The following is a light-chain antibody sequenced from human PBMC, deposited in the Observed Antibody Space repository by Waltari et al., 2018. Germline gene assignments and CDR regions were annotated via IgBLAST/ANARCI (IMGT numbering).Light chain of an antibody. J-gene: IGKJ4*01. V-gene: IGKV3-20*01. Sequence: EIVLTQSPGTLSLSPGERATLSCRASQSVSSISLTWYQQKLGQAPRLLIYGTSSRATGIPDRCSGSGSGTDFTLTSSRLEPDDFAVYYCQQYDGIVFTFGGWTKVEI. CDR2: GTS. CDR3: QQYDGIVFT. CDR1: QSVSSIS.